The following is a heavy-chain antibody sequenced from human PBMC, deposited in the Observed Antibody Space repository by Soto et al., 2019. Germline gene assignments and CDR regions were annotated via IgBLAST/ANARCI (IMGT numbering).Heavy chain of an antibody. Sequence: GGSLRLSCAASGFTFGDYYMSWIRQAPGKGLEWVSYISSSSSYTNYADSVKGRFTISRDNAKNSLYLQMNSLRAEDTAVYYCARERRFGGLSPSFDYWGQGTLVTVSS. CDR2: ISSSSSYT. D-gene: IGHD3-10*01. CDR1: GFTFGDYY. V-gene: IGHV3-11*06. J-gene: IGHJ4*02. CDR3: ARERRFGGLSPSFDY.